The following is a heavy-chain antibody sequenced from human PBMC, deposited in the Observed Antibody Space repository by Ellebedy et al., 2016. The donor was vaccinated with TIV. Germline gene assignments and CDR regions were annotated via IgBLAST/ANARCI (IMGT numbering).Heavy chain of an antibody. CDR3: ARGSGDLPFDY. CDR2: ISFDGSIN. J-gene: IGHJ4*02. D-gene: IGHD4-17*01. V-gene: IGHV3-30-3*01. Sequence: GESLKISCAVSGFSFRSHDMHWVRQAPGKGLEWVAVISFDGSINSCADSVKGRFTISRDNSEDTLYLQMNSLRAEDTAVYYCARGSGDLPFDYWGQGTLVTVSS. CDR1: GFSFRSHD.